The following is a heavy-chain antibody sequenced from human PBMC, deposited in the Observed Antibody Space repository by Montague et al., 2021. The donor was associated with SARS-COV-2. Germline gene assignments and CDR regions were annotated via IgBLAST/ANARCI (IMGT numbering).Heavy chain of an antibody. J-gene: IGHJ4*02. CDR3: AREGPVPGPRGIYFDA. V-gene: IGHV6-1*01. CDR1: GDSVSSNSAA. CDR2: TYYRSKWYT. D-gene: IGHD3-16*01. Sequence: CAISGDSVSSNSAAWNWIRQSPSGGLEWLGRTYYRSKWYTDYAPSVKTRITITPDTSNNQFSLHLNSVTPGDTAGYYCAREGPVPGPRGIYFDAWGQGTLVTVSS.